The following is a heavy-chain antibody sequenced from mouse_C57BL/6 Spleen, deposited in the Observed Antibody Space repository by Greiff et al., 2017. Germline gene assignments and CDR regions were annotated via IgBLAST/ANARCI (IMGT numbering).Heavy chain of an antibody. J-gene: IGHJ2*01. CDR1: GYTFTSYW. CDR3: ARGMVTRGDY. Sequence: KESCKASGYTFTSYWMHWVKQRPIQGLEWIGNIDPSDSETHYNQKFKDKATLTVDKSSSTAYMQLSSLTSEDSAVYYCARGMVTRGDYWGQGTTLTVSS. D-gene: IGHD2-2*01. CDR2: IDPSDSET. V-gene: IGHV1-52*01.